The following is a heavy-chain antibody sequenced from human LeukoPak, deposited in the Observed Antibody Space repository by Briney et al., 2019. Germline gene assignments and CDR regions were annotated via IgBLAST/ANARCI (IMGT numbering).Heavy chain of an antibody. Sequence: SETLSLTCTVSGDSVSSDSYYWTWIRQPPGRGREWIGYIYYSGSTNYNPSLKSRVTISVDTSKNQFSLKVSSVTAADTAVYYCAKSFGAYGSGTKIDHWGQGTLVTVSS. V-gene: IGHV4-61*01. J-gene: IGHJ4*02. D-gene: IGHD3-10*01. CDR3: AKSFGAYGSGTKIDH. CDR2: IYYSGST. CDR1: GDSVSSDSYY.